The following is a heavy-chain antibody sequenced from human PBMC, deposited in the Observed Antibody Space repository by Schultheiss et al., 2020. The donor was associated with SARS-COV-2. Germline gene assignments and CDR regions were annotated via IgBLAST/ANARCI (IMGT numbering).Heavy chain of an antibody. CDR2: ISGSGGST. CDR3: AKGRGYDYYYMDV. D-gene: IGHD3-16*01. CDR1: GFTFSSYS. Sequence: GGSLRLSCVASGFTFSSYSMNWVRQAPGKGLEWVSAISGSGGSTYYADSVKGRFTISRDNSKNTLYLQMNSLRAEDTAVYYCAKGRGYDYYYMDVWGKGTTVTVSS. J-gene: IGHJ6*03. V-gene: IGHV3-23*01.